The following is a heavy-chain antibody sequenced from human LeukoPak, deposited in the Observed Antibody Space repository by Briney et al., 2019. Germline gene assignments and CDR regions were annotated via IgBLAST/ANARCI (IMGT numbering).Heavy chain of an antibody. CDR3: ARESAYAFWY. Sequence: GGALRLSCAASGFTLRDYYMNWVGQAPGKGLEWVSYISSTSSTMYYADSVKGRFTISRDNAKNSLYLQMNSLRDEDTAVYYCARESAYAFWYWGQGTLVAVSS. V-gene: IGHV3-48*02. J-gene: IGHJ4*02. CDR1: GFTLRDYY. D-gene: IGHD3-3*01. CDR2: ISSTSSTM.